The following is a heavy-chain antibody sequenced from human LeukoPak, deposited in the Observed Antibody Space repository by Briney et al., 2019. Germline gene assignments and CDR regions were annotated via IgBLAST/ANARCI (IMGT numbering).Heavy chain of an antibody. D-gene: IGHD6-19*01. Sequence: GASVKVSCKASGYTFTSYAMNWVRQAPGQGLEWMGWINPNSGGTNYAQKFQGRVTMTRDTSISTAYMELSRLRSDDTAVYYCARDSQFIAVAGPGYWGQGTLVTVSS. J-gene: IGHJ4*02. V-gene: IGHV1-2*02. CDR3: ARDSQFIAVAGPGY. CDR2: INPNSGGT. CDR1: GYTFTSYA.